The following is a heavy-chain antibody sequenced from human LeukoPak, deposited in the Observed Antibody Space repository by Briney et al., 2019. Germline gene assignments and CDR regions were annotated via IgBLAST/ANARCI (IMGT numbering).Heavy chain of an antibody. Sequence: GASVKVSCKGSGFTFTSYGIAWVRQAPGQGLEWMGWVSASNGNINYAQKLRGRVTMTTDTSTSTAYMELRSLRSDDTAVYYCARTWTGTTSFDYWGQGTLVTVSS. CDR1: GFTFTSYG. CDR3: ARTWTGTTSFDY. D-gene: IGHD1-1*01. V-gene: IGHV1-18*04. J-gene: IGHJ4*02. CDR2: VSASNGNI.